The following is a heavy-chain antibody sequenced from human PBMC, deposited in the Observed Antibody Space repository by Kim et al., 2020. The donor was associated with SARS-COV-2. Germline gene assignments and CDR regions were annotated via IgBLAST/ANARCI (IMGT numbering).Heavy chain of an antibody. CDR3: ARGSLYFGSSGFAY. V-gene: IGHV4-34*01. J-gene: IGHJ4*02. CDR2: IHHSGTT. Sequence: SETLSLTCAVDGGSFSGFYWTWIRQSPGKALEWLGDIHHSGTTTYNPSLQSRLTLTVDTSKNQFSLKLTSVTAADTAVYYCARGSLYFGSSGFAYWGQGSLFTVSS. CDR1: GGSFSGFY. D-gene: IGHD3-22*01.